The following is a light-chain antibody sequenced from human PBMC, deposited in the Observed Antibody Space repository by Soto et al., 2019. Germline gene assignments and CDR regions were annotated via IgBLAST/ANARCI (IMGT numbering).Light chain of an antibody. J-gene: IGKJ3*01. V-gene: IGKV3-20*01. Sequence: EVVLTQSPGTLYLSPGERASLSCRASQTVSLNSLARYQQKPGQAPRLLIYGTMIRATDVPGRFSGGGSGTDFTLTISRLEPEDFAVYYCQQYEKSSVTFGPGTKV. CDR3: QQYEKSSVT. CDR1: QTVSLNS. CDR2: GTM.